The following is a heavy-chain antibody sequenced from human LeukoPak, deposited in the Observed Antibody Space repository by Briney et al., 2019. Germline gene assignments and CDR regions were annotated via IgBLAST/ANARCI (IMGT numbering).Heavy chain of an antibody. Sequence: SETLSLTCTVSGYSISSGYYWGWIRQPPGKGLEWIGSIYHSGSTYYNPSLKSRVTISVDTSKNQFSLKLSSVTAADTAVYYCTRETYYYDSSAYVIDYWGQGTLVTVSS. CDR3: TRETYYYDSSAYVIDY. CDR2: IYHSGST. D-gene: IGHD3-22*01. J-gene: IGHJ4*02. V-gene: IGHV4-38-2*02. CDR1: GYSISSGYY.